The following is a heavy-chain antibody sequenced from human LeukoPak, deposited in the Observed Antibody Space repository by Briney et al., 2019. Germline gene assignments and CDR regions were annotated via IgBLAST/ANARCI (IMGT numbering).Heavy chain of an antibody. CDR2: IIPIFGTA. J-gene: IGHJ4*02. D-gene: IGHD3-22*01. CDR3: AQYYYDSSGYFDY. CDR1: GYTLTELS. V-gene: IGHV1-69*13. Sequence: ASVKVSCKVSGYTLTELSMHWVRQAPGQGLEWMGGIIPIFGTANYAQRFQGRVTITADESTSTAYMELSSLRSEDTAVYYCAQYYYDSSGYFDYWGQGTLVTVSS.